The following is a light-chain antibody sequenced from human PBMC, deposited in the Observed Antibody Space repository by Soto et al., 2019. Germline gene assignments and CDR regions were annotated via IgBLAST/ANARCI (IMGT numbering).Light chain of an antibody. CDR3: QQYDNWHPTT. V-gene: IGKV3-15*01. J-gene: IGKJ5*01. CDR1: QSVSSN. CDR2: TSA. Sequence: ELVMTPSSASLSVSLGARATLSWRASQSVSSNVAWYQQTPGLAPRLIIQTSATRANGIPARFSGRGSGTFFTLTISGLQSEDFADYDCQQYDNWHPTTFGQGTRLEI.